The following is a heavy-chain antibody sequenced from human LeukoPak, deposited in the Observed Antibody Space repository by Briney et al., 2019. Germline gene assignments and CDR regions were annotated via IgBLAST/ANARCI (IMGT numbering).Heavy chain of an antibody. V-gene: IGHV6-1*01. CDR3: AREGRRISGGTLSLDY. CDR1: GDSVSNNNAA. D-gene: IGHD2-15*01. J-gene: IGHJ4*02. CDR2: TFYRSKWYY. Sequence: SQTLSLTCAISGDSVSNNNAAWNWIRQSPSRGLEWLGRTFYRSKWYYDYAVSVKSRITINSDTSKNQFSLQLTYVNPEDTAVYYCAREGRRISGGTLSLDYWGQGTLATVSS.